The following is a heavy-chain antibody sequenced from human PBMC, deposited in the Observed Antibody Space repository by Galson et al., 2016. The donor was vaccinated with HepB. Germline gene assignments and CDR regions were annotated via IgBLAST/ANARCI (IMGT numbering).Heavy chain of an antibody. CDR3: SKEGTIFGAVPYGMDV. CDR2: ISGNGGST. J-gene: IGHJ6*02. Sequence: SLRLSCAASEFIFSSYVMSWVRQAPGKGLEWDSTISGNGGSTYYADSVKGRFTISRDNSKNTLYLQMNSLRAEDTAVYYCSKEGTIFGAVPYGMDVWGQGTTVTVSS. CDR1: EFIFSSYV. D-gene: IGHD3-3*01. V-gene: IGHV3-23*01.